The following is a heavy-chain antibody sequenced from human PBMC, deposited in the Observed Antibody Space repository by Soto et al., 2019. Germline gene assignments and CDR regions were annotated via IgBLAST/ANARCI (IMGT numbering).Heavy chain of an antibody. V-gene: IGHV5-51*01. CDR2: IYPGDSDT. Sequence: GESLKISCKGSGYSFTSYWIGWVRQMPGKGLEWMGIIYPGDSDTRYSPSFQGQVTISADKSISTAYLQWSGLKASDTAMYYCARLLKVVQSTYYGMDVWGQGTTVTVSS. J-gene: IGHJ6*02. D-gene: IGHD1-1*01. CDR3: ARLLKVVQSTYYGMDV. CDR1: GYSFTSYW.